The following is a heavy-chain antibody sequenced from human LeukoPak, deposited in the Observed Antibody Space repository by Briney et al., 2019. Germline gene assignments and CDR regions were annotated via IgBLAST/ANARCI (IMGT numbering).Heavy chain of an antibody. V-gene: IGHV3-21*01. CDR3: ARDPLRDLRVVDYGY. CDR2: IDSDSSHI. CDR1: GITFSTSA. Sequence: GGSLRLSCAASGITFSTSAMNWVRQVPGKGLEWVSSIDSDSSHIYYAASVRGRFTISRDNARNTVYLQMNSLRVEDTAMYYCARDPLRDLRVVDYGYWGQGTLVAVAS. D-gene: IGHD3-3*01. J-gene: IGHJ4*02.